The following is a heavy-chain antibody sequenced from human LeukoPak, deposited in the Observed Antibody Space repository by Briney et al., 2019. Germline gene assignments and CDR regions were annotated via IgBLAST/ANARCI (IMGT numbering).Heavy chain of an antibody. V-gene: IGHV1-18*01. CDR3: ARVSSRRQLWFSESWDYYFDY. D-gene: IGHD5-18*01. CDR1: GYTFTSYG. J-gene: IGHJ4*02. CDR2: ISAYNGNT. Sequence: GASVKVSCKASGYTFTSYGISWVRQAPGQGLEWMGWISAYNGNTNYAQKLQGRVTMTTDTSTSTAYMELRSLRSDDTAVYYCARVSSRRQLWFSESWDYYFDYWGQGTLVTVSS.